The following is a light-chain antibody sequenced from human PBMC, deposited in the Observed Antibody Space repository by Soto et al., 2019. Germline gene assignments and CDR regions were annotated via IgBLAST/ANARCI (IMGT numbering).Light chain of an antibody. CDR1: SSDVGGYNY. CDR3: SSYSISTAYL. Sequence: QSALTQPPSASGSPGQSVAISCTGTSSDVGGYNYVSWYQQHPGKAPKLMIYEVNKRPSGVPDRFSGSKSGNTASLTISGLQAEDEADYFCSSYSISTAYLFGTGTKVTVL. V-gene: IGLV2-8*01. J-gene: IGLJ1*01. CDR2: EVN.